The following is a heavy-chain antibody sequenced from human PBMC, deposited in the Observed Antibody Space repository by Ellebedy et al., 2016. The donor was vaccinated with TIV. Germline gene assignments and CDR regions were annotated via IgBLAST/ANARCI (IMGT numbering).Heavy chain of an antibody. Sequence: SETLSLXXSVSGGTMSSYHWSWIRQPPGKGLEWIGYIYWNGNTNYNPSLRSRVTISLDTSKKQVSLKLNSVTVADTAIYYCARFTARSLIFDYWGQGTLVTVSS. D-gene: IGHD3-16*01. CDR1: GGTMSSYH. CDR3: ARFTARSLIFDY. CDR2: IYWNGNT. J-gene: IGHJ4*02. V-gene: IGHV4-59*01.